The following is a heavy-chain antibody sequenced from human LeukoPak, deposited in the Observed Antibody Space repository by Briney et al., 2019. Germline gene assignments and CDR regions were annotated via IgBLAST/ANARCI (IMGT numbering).Heavy chain of an antibody. CDR2: SYTSGST. Sequence: SGTLSLTCTVSGGSISSGSYYWSWIRQPAGKGLEWIGRSYTSGSTNYNPSLKSRVTISVDTSKNQFSLKLSSVTAADTAVYYCARDFWNWGQGTLVTVSS. V-gene: IGHV4-61*02. D-gene: IGHD3-3*01. J-gene: IGHJ4*02. CDR3: ARDFWN. CDR1: GGSISSGSYY.